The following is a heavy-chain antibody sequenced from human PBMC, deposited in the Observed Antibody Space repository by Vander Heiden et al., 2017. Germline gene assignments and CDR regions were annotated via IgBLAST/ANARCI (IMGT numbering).Heavy chain of an antibody. CDR3: AKVQDCTNGVCPI. V-gene: IGHV3-9*01. J-gene: IGHJ1*01. D-gene: IGHD2-8*01. CDR2: ISWNSGSI. Sequence: EVQLVESGGGLVQPGRSLRLSCAASGFTFANFAMHWVRQAPGKGLEWVSGISWNSGSIGYADSVKGRFTISRDNAKNSLYLQMNSLRPEDTAFYYCAKVQDCTNGVCPIWGQGTLVTVSS. CDR1: GFTFANFA.